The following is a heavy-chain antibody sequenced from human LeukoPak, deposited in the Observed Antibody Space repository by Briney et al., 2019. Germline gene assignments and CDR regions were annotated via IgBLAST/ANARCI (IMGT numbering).Heavy chain of an antibody. CDR2: INAYNGDT. V-gene: IGHV1-18*01. CDR1: GYTFTNYG. Sequence: GASVKVSCKASGYTFTNYGVTWVRQAPGQGLEWMGWINAYNGDTHYAQNLQGRLTMTTDTSTSMAFMELRSLRPDDTAVYFCARWELVAPGTYYYYYMDVWGRGTTVTVSS. CDR3: ARWELVAPGTYYYYYMDV. D-gene: IGHD1-7*01. J-gene: IGHJ6*03.